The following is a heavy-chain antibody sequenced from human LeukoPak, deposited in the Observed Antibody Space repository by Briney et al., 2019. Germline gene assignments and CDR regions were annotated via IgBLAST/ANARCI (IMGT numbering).Heavy chain of an antibody. D-gene: IGHD2-15*01. CDR1: GYTFTGYY. Sequence: ASVKVSCKASGYTFTGYYMHWVRQAPGQGLEWMGWISAYNGNTNYAQKLQGRVTMTTDTSTSTAYMELRSLRSDDTAVYYCARDSDIVVVVAATSSNWFDPWGQGTLVTVSS. CDR3: ARDSDIVVVVAATSSNWFDP. CDR2: ISAYNGNT. J-gene: IGHJ5*02. V-gene: IGHV1-18*04.